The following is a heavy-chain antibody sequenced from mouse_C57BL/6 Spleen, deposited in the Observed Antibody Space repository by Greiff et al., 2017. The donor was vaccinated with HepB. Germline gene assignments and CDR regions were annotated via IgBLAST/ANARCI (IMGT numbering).Heavy chain of an antibody. D-gene: IGHD5-1*01. V-gene: IGHV2-2*01. CDR3: SRKYPVYAMDY. CDR1: GFSLTSYG. J-gene: IGHJ4*01. CDR2: IWSGGST. Sequence: VQLVESGPGLVQPSQSLSITCTVSGFSLTSYGVHWVRQSPGKGLEWLGVIWSGGSTDYNAAFLSRLSICKDNSKCQVFFKMNSLQADDTAIYYCSRKYPVYAMDYWGQGTSVTVSS.